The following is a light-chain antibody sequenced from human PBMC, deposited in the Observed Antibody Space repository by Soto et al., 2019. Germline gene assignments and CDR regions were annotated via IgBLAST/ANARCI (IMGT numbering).Light chain of an antibody. Sequence: IWMTQSPSLLSASTGDRVTITCQASEDISVYLNWYQHKPGKAPKLLIYDASNLDTGVPSRFSGGGSGTDFTLTVSSLQPEDLATYYCQQLFMYPPTFGPGTKVDIK. J-gene: IGKJ3*01. V-gene: IGKV1-33*01. CDR2: DAS. CDR3: QQLFMYPPT. CDR1: EDISVY.